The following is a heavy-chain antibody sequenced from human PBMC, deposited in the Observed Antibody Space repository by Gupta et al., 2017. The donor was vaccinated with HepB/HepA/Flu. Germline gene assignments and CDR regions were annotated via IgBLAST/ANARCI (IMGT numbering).Heavy chain of an antibody. D-gene: IGHD6-19*01. CDR3: RRWLVRGGVTFDY. Sequence: QVRLQQWGAGLLKPSETLSLTCAVYGGSFSGYYWSWIRQPPGKGLEWIGEINHSGSTNYNPSLKSRVTISVDTSKNQFSLKLSSVTAADTAVYYCRRWLVRGGVTFDYWGQGTLVTVSS. CDR2: INHSGST. CDR1: GGSFSGYY. V-gene: IGHV4-34*01. J-gene: IGHJ4*02.